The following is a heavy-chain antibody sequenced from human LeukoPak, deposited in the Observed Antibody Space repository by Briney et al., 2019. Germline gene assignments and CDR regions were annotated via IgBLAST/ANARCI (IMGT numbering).Heavy chain of an antibody. CDR2: IYPGDSDT. D-gene: IGHD1-1*01. CDR1: GYHFTSSW. Sequence: GESLKISCKGSGYHFTSSWIGWVRQMPGKGLEWMGIIYPGDSDTRYSPSFQGQVTISADKSISTAYLQWSSLSTSDTAMYYCARYTDHYYFDYWGQGTLVTVSS. CDR3: ARYTDHYYFDY. V-gene: IGHV5-51*01. J-gene: IGHJ4*02.